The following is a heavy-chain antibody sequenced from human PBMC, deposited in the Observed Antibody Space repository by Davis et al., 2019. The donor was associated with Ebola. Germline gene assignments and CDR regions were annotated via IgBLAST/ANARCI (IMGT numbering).Heavy chain of an antibody. CDR2: IIPIFGTA. CDR3: ARDPVVGATNY. Sequence: AASVKVSCKASGGTFSSYAISWVRQAPGQGLEWMGGIIPIFGTANYAQKFQGRVTITADESTSTAYMELSSLRSEDTAVYYCARDPVVGATNYWGQGTLVTVSS. V-gene: IGHV1-69*13. CDR1: GGTFSSYA. J-gene: IGHJ4*02. D-gene: IGHD1-26*01.